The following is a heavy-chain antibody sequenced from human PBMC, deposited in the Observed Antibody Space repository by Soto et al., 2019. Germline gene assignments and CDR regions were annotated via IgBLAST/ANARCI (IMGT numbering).Heavy chain of an antibody. D-gene: IGHD3-3*01. J-gene: IGHJ4*02. CDR1: GYTFTSYG. CDR3: ARVSYDFWSGTPPYYFDY. Sequence: GASVNVSCKASGYTFTSYGISWVRQAPGQGLEWMGWISAYNGNTNYAQKLQGRVTMTTDTSTSTAYMELRSLRSDDTAVYYCARVSYDFWSGTPPYYFDYWGQGTLVTVSS. V-gene: IGHV1-18*01. CDR2: ISAYNGNT.